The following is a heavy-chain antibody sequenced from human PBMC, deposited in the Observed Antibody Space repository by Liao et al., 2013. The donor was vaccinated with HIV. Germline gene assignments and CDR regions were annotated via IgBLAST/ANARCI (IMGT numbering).Heavy chain of an antibody. D-gene: IGHD3-10*01. Sequence: QVQLRESGPGLVKPSQTLSLTRTVSGGSISSTDYYWNWIRQAPGKGLEWIGYIYYSGSTYYNPSLKSRLSMSVDTSKNQFSLKLRSVTAADTAVYYCAREGVTMVVVNAFDIWGQGTMATVSS. CDR2: IYYSGST. CDR1: GGSISSTDYY. J-gene: IGHJ3*02. V-gene: IGHV4-30-4*08. CDR3: AREGVTMVVVNAFDI.